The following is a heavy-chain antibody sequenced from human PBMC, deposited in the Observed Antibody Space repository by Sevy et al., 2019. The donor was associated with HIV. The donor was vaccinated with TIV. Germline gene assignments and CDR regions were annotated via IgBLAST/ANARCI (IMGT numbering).Heavy chain of an antibody. CDR1: GFTFSSYW. J-gene: IGHJ6*02. CDR2: INSDGSST. Sequence: GGSLRLSCAASGFTFSSYWMHWVRQAPGKGLVWVSRINSDGSSTSYADSVKGRFTISRDNAKNTLYLQMNSLRAKDTAVYYCARESSIQGVITYYYYGMDVWGQGTTVTVSS. D-gene: IGHD3-10*01. CDR3: ARESSIQGVITYYYYGMDV. V-gene: IGHV3-74*01.